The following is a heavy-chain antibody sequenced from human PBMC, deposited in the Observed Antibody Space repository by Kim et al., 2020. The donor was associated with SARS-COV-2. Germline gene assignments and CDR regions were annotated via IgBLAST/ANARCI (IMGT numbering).Heavy chain of an antibody. D-gene: IGHD4-17*01. V-gene: IGHV3-9*01. Sequence: GGSLRLSCAVSGFTFDDYALHWVRRAPGKGLEWVSALSWNSGNIGYADSVKGRFTISRDNAKNSLYLQMNSLRPEDTALYYCAKDATTVTSSGRMDVWGHGTTVTVSS. CDR1: GFTFDDYA. CDR3: AKDATTVTSSGRMDV. CDR2: LSWNSGNI. J-gene: IGHJ6*02.